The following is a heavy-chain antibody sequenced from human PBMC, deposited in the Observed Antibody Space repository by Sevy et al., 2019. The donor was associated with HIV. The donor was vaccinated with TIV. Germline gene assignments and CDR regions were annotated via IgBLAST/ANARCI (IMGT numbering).Heavy chain of an antibody. CDR1: GYSFTAYS. CDR2: INPNGGDT. CDR3: ARGHTIFGVAPLKD. Sequence: ASVKVSCKASGYSFTAYSMYWVRQAPGEGLEWMGRINPNGGDTNYAQKFQGKMTMTSDASISTAYMELSRLGLDDTALYYCARGHTIFGVAPLKDWGQGTLVTVSS. D-gene: IGHD3-3*01. V-gene: IGHV1-2*06. J-gene: IGHJ4*02.